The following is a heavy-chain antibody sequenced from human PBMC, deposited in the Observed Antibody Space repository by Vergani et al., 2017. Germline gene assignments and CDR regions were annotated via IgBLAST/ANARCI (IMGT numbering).Heavy chain of an antibody. Sequence: QVQLQESGPGLVKPSETLSLTCTVSGGSISSYYWSWIRQPPGKGLEWIGYIYYSGSTYYNPSLKSRVTISVDTSKNQFSLKLSSVTAADTAVYYCASADYGDYPDYWGQGTLVTVSS. CDR3: ASADYGDYPDY. D-gene: IGHD4-17*01. V-gene: IGHV4-59*08. CDR1: GGSISSYY. J-gene: IGHJ4*02. CDR2: IYYSGST.